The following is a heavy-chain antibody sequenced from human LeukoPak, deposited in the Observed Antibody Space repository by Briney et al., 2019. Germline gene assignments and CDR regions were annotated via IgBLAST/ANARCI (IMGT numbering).Heavy chain of an antibody. CDR1: GMSLSDYY. CDR2: VSHDGDT. J-gene: IGHJ6*02. CDR3: ARRALDYDDVAYFYARCSDV. D-gene: IGHD4-17*01. Sequence: KPSETLSLTCGVSGMSLSDYYWTWIRQSPGKGLEWIGEVSHDGDTNYNPSLKSRVSISVDTSNDQFSLKLSSVTAADTGVYYCARRALDYDDVAYFYARCSDVWGQGIKVTVS. V-gene: IGHV4-34*01.